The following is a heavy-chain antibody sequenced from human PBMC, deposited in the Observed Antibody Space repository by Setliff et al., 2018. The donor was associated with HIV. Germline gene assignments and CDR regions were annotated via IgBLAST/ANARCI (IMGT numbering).Heavy chain of an antibody. CDR3: ARGRGEQQLADSYYYAMDI. CDR2: ISAYNGNT. CDR1: GYTFTTYG. J-gene: IGHJ6*02. V-gene: IGHV1-18*04. D-gene: IGHD6-13*01. Sequence: ASVKVSCKASGYTFTTYGISWVRQAPGQGLEWMGWISAYNGNTNYAQKLQGRVTMTTDTSTSTAYMELRSLRSDDTAVYYCARGRGEQQLADSYYYAMDIWGQGTTVTVSS.